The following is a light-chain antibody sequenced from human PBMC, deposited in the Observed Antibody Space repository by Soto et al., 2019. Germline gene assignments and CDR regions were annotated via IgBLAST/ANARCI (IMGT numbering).Light chain of an antibody. CDR1: QSVSSSY. Sequence: EIVLTQSPGTLSLSPGERATLSCRASQSVSSSYLAWYQQKPGQAPRLLIYGASSRATGIPDRFSGSGSGTDFTLTISRLEPEECAVYYCQQYGSSTPWTFGQGTKVEIK. J-gene: IGKJ1*01. CDR3: QQYGSSTPWT. CDR2: GAS. V-gene: IGKV3-20*01.